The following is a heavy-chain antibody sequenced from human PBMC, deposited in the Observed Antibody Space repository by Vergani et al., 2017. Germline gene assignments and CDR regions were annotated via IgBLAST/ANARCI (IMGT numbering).Heavy chain of an antibody. V-gene: IGHV3-23*01. D-gene: IGHD6-6*01. CDR3: AKSRHPLRGFDY. J-gene: IGHJ4*02. CDR2: ISGSGGST. Sequence: EVQLLESGGGLVQPGGSLRLSCAASGFTFSSYAMSWVRQAPGKGLEWVSAISGSGGSTYYADSVKGRFTISRDNSKNTLYLQMNGLRAEDTAVYYCAKSRHPLRGFDYWGQGTLVTVSS. CDR1: GFTFSSYA.